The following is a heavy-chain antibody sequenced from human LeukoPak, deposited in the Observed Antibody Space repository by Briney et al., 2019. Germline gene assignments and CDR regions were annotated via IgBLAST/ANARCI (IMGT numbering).Heavy chain of an antibody. V-gene: IGHV3-30*02. Sequence: GGSLRLPCAASGFTFSSYGMHWVRQAPGKGLEWVAFIRYDGSNKLYTDSVKGRFTISRDNSKNTLYLQMSSLRAEDTAVYYCAKINKDSSGYYSFDYWGQGTLVTVSS. J-gene: IGHJ4*02. D-gene: IGHD3-22*01. CDR1: GFTFSSYG. CDR3: AKINKDSSGYYSFDY. CDR2: IRYDGSNK.